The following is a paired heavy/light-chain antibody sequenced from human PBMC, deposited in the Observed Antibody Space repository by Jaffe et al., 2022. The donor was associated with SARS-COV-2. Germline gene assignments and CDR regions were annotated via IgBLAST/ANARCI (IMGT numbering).Light chain of an antibody. CDR3: QQYNSYPIT. V-gene: IGKV1D-16*01. CDR1: QGISRW. J-gene: IGKJ5*01. CDR2: AAS. Sequence: DIQMTQSPSSLSASVGDRVTITCRASQGISRWLAWYQQKPEEAPKSLIYAASSLQSGVPSRFSGSGSGTDFTLTISSLQPEDFATYYCQQYNSYPITFGQGTRLEIK.
Heavy chain of an antibody. CDR3: ARTPSYYNDRSGYYHVDY. CDR1: GGSISSYY. Sequence: QVQLQESGPGLVKPSETLSLTCTVSGGSISSYYWNWIRQPPGKGLEWIGYIYYSGSTNYNPSLKSRVTISIDTSKNQFSLKVSSVTAADTAVYYCARTPSYYNDRSGYYHVDYWGQGTLVTVSS. CDR2: IYYSGST. V-gene: IGHV4-59*01. D-gene: IGHD3-22*01. J-gene: IGHJ4*02.